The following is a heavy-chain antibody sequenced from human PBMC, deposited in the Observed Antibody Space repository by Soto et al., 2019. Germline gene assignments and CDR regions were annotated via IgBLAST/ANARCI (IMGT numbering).Heavy chain of an antibody. CDR2: ISAYNGNT. Sequence: ASVKVSCKASGYTFTSYGFSWVRQAPGQGLEWMGWISAYNGNTNYAQKLQGRVTMTTDTSTSTAYMELRSLRSDDTAVYYCARDPDIVVLPAIYYMDVWGKGTTVTVSS. CDR1: GYTFTSYG. CDR3: ARDPDIVVLPAIYYMDV. J-gene: IGHJ6*03. D-gene: IGHD2-2*01. V-gene: IGHV1-18*01.